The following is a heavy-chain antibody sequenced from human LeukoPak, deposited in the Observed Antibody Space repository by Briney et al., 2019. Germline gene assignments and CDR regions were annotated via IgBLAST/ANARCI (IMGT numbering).Heavy chain of an antibody. J-gene: IGHJ4*02. V-gene: IGHV3-30*02. Sequence: GGSLRLSCAASGFTFSSYGMSWVRQAPGKGLEWVAFIRYDGSNKYCADSVKGRFTISRDNSKNTLYLQMNSLRAEDTAVYYCAKDSVAFVVVVAASDYWGQGTLVTVSS. CDR3: AKDSVAFVVVVAASDY. CDR2: IRYDGSNK. CDR1: GFTFSSYG. D-gene: IGHD2-15*01.